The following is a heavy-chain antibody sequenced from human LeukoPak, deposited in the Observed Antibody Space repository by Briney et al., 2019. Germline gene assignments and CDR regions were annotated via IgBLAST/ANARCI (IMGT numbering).Heavy chain of an antibody. CDR3: AKLDGATWSSFDV. CDR2: IWHDGSRK. J-gene: IGHJ3*01. Sequence: SCKASGYTFTSYAMNWVRQAPGEGLEWVAFIWHDGSRKYYADSVNGRFNISRDNSKNTVSLQMNSPRLEDTAVYYCAKLDGATWSSFDVWGQGTIVTVSS. CDR1: GYTFTSYA. V-gene: IGHV3-30*02. D-gene: IGHD5-24*01.